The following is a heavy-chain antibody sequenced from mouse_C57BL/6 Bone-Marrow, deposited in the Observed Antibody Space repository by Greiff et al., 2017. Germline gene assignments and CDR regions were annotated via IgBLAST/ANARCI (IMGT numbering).Heavy chain of an antibody. V-gene: IGHV3-1*01. CDR1: GYSITSGYD. CDR2: ISYSGST. J-gene: IGHJ1*03. CDR3: ARDGYWYFDV. Sequence: DVHLVESGPGMVKPSQSLSLTCTVTGYSITSGYDWHWIRHFPGNKLEWMGYISYSGSTNYNPSLKSRISITHDTSKNHFFLKLNSVTTEDTATYYCARDGYWYFDVWGTGTTVTVSS.